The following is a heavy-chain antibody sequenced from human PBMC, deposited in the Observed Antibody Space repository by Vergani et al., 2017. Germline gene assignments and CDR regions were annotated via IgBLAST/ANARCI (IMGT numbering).Heavy chain of an antibody. CDR1: GGTFSSYA. CDR3: ARDRAYGDYGFRVWFDY. V-gene: IGHV1-69*01. CDR2: IIPIFGKA. J-gene: IGHJ4*02. D-gene: IGHD4-17*01. Sequence: QVQLVQSGAEVKKPGSSVKVSCKASGGTFSSYAISWVRQGPGQGLEWMGGIIPIFGKANYAQKFQGRVTITADDSTSTAYMELCSLRSEDTAVYYCARDRAYGDYGFRVWFDYWGQGTLVTVSS.